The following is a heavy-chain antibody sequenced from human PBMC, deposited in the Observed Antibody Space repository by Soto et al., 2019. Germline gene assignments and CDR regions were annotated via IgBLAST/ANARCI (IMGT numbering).Heavy chain of an antibody. D-gene: IGHD3-3*01. Sequence: LGESLKISCKASGYNFTNYWIGWVSQMPGKGLEWMGIIYPDDSDTRYSTSFQGQVTISADKSITTADLQWSSLMASDTATYNCAREVIIRGSNYYCGRDVWGQGTTVTVSS. V-gene: IGHV5-51*01. CDR1: GYNFTNYW. CDR2: IYPDDSDT. CDR3: AREVIIRGSNYYCGRDV. J-gene: IGHJ6*02.